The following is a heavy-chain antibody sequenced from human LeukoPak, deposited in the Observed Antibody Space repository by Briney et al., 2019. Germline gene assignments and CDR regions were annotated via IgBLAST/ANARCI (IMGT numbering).Heavy chain of an antibody. J-gene: IGHJ6*03. V-gene: IGHV4-59*12. CDR3: ARETYDILTGYYFGNYYYYYYMDV. Sequence: SETLSLTCTVSGGSISSYYWSWIRQPPGKGLEWIGYIYYSGSTNYNPSLKSRVTISVDTSKNQFSLKLSSVTAADTAVYYCARETYDILTGYYFGNYYYYYYMDVWGKGTTVTISS. CDR2: IYYSGST. CDR1: GGSISSYY. D-gene: IGHD3-9*01.